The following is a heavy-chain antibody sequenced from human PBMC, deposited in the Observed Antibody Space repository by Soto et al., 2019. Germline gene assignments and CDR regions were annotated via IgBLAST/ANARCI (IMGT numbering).Heavy chain of an antibody. CDR3: ARAIVGPTTTGWLDT. J-gene: IGHJ5*02. CDR1: GGTFSRYA. D-gene: IGHD1-26*01. V-gene: IGHV1-69*13. CDR2: IIPIFGTA. Sequence: ASVKVSCKASGGTFSRYAISWVRQAPGQGLEWMGGIIPIFGTANYAQKFQGRVTITADESTSTADMELSSLRFEDTAVYYCARAIVGPTTTGWLDTWDQGTLFTVSS.